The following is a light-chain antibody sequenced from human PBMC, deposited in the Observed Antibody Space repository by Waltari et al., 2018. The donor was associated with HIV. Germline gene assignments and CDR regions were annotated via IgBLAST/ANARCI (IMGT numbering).Light chain of an antibody. Sequence: EIVMTQSPATLSVSPGERATLSCRASQSVSSNLAWYQQKPGQAPRLLIYGASTRATGIPARFSGSVSGTEFTLTISSLRSEDFAVYYCQQYNNWPPERTFGQGTKVEIK. J-gene: IGKJ1*01. V-gene: IGKV3-15*01. CDR2: GAS. CDR1: QSVSSN. CDR3: QQYNNWPPERT.